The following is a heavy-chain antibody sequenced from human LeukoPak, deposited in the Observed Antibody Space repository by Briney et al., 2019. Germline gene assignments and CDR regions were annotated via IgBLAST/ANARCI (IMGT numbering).Heavy chain of an antibody. V-gene: IGHV3-48*03. CDR2: VSGNGDTK. CDR1: GFTFSSFE. D-gene: IGHD1-26*01. CDR3: AKGVVGAYDY. Sequence: GGSPRLSCAASGFTFSSFEMNWVRQAPGKGLEWVSYVSGNGDTKYYAESVRGRFTISRDNAKNSLYLQMNSLRAEDTAVYYCAKGVVGAYDYWGQGTLVTVSS. J-gene: IGHJ4*02.